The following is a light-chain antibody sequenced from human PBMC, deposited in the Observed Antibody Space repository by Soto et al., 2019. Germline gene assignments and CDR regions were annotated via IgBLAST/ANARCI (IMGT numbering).Light chain of an antibody. CDR3: QQYNSYWT. Sequence: DIPMTQSPSTLSASVGDRVTITCRASQSISSWLAWYQQKPGKAPKLLIYKASSLESGVPSRFSGSGSGTEFTLTISSLQPDEFATYNCQQYNSYWTFGQGTKVEIK. CDR1: QSISSW. J-gene: IGKJ1*01. CDR2: KAS. V-gene: IGKV1-5*03.